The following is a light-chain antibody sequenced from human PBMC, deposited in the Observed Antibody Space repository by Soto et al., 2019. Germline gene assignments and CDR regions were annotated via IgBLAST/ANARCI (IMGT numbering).Light chain of an antibody. CDR3: CSYTSSTSAV. CDR2: EVS. J-gene: IGLJ2*01. CDR1: SSDVGRYNY. V-gene: IGLV2-14*01. Sequence: QSALTQPASVSGSPGQSITISCTGTSSDVGRYNYVSWFQQHPGKALKLMIFEVSTRPSGVSNRFSGSKSGNTASLTISGLQIEDEADYYCCSYTSSTSAVFGGGTKLTVL.